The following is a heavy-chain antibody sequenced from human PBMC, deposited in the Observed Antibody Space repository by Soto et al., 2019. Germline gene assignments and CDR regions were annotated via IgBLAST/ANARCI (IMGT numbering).Heavy chain of an antibody. D-gene: IGHD1-26*01. Sequence: QVQLVQSGAEVKKPGASVKVSCKASGYTFTSYGISWVRQAPGQGLEWMGRISAYNGNTNYAQKLQGRATXTXDXSTSTAYMERRSLRSDDTAVYYCARVVGALGHWFDPWGQGTLVTVSS. V-gene: IGHV1-18*01. CDR3: ARVVGALGHWFDP. CDR1: GYTFTSYG. CDR2: ISAYNGNT. J-gene: IGHJ5*02.